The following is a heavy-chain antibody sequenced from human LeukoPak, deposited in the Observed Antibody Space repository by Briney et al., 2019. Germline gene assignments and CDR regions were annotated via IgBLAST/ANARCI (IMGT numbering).Heavy chain of an antibody. J-gene: IGHJ6*02. CDR1: GGSFSGYY. Sequence: SETLSLTCAVYGGSFSGYYWSWIRQPPGKGLEWIGEINHSGSTNYNPSLKSRVTISVDTSKNQFSLKLSSVSAADTAVYYCARGSDYYYYGMDVWGQGTTVTVSS. CDR3: ARGSDYYYYGMDV. V-gene: IGHV4-34*01. CDR2: INHSGST.